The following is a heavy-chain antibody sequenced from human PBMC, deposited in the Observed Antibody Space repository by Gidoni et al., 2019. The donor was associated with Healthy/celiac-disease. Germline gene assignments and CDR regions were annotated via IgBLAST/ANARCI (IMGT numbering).Heavy chain of an antibody. CDR2: ISWNSGSI. D-gene: IGHD6-6*01. J-gene: IGHJ6*02. CDR1: VFTFDYYA. Sequence: EVQLVESGGGLVQPGRSLRLSCAASVFTFDYYAMHWVRQAPGKGLEWVSGISWNSGSIGYADSVKGRFTISRDNAKNSLYLQMNSLRAEDTALYYCAKEQIAALSWYGMDVWGQGTTVTVSS. CDR3: AKEQIAALSWYGMDV. V-gene: IGHV3-9*01.